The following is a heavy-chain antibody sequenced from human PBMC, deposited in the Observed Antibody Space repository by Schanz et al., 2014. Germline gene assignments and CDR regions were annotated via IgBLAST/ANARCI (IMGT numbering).Heavy chain of an antibody. Sequence: VQPEQSGAEVKKPGSSVKVSCKASGGTFSSFGINWVRQAPGQGLEWMGRIIPSLGLAKYEQKFQDKVTITADTSTTTAYMELSGLRSEDTAVYYCARGPLGTSPWGQGTLVTVSS. CDR3: ARGPLGTSP. CDR1: GGTFSSFG. CDR2: IIPSLGLA. D-gene: IGHD5-12*01. V-gene: IGHV1-69*04. J-gene: IGHJ5*02.